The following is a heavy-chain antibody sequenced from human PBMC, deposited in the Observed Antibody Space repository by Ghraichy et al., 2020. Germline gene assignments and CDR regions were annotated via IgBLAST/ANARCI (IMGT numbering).Heavy chain of an antibody. CDR1: GFTFSSYS. V-gene: IGHV3-48*02. D-gene: IGHD4-11*01. J-gene: IGHJ6*02. CDR2: ISSSSSTI. Sequence: GSLRLSCAASGFTFSSYSMNWVRQAPGKGLEWVSYISSSSSTIYYADSVKGRFTISRDNAKNSLYLQMNSLRDEDTAVYYCAREVDYRPTSTYGMDVWGQGTTVTVSS. CDR3: AREVDYRPTSTYGMDV.